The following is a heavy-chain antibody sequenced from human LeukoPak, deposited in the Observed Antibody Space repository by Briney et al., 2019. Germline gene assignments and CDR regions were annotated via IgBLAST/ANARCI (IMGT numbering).Heavy chain of an antibody. J-gene: IGHJ4*02. CDR1: GYTFSNYG. D-gene: IGHD2-15*01. V-gene: IGHV1-18*04. Sequence: ASVKVSCKASGYTFSNYGISWVRQAPGQGLEWMGWTSYNGNTNYAQKIKDRVTMTTDTSTTTAYMELRSLESDDTAVYYCARHSGGGWQALGYWGQGTLVTVSS. CDR2: TSYNGNT. CDR3: ARHSGGGWQALGY.